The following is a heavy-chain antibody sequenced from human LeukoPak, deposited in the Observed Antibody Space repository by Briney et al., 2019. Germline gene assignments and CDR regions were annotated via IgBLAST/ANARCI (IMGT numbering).Heavy chain of an antibody. J-gene: IGHJ3*02. V-gene: IGHV5-51*01. CDR3: ARQAYGSHFDAFDI. D-gene: IGHD3-22*01. Sequence: GESLKVSCKASGYRFTTDYIGWVRQMPGKGLEWMGIIYPDDSETNYSPSFQGHVSMSVDKSITTAYLQWSSLKASDTAIYYCARQAYGSHFDAFDIWGQGTMVTVSS. CDR1: GYRFTTDY. CDR2: IYPDDSET.